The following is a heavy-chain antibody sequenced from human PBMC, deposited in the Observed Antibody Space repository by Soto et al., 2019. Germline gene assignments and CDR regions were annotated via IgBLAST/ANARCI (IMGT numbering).Heavy chain of an antibody. CDR2: IWYSGRI. CDR3: ARRGGEGVPWYFDP. D-gene: IGHD3-16*01. V-gene: IGHV4-59*12. Sequence: QVQLQESGPGLVKPSETLSLTCSISGGSISRYYWSWIRQSPGKGLEGIGYIWYSGRINYNPSLSSRVTMSVDASKNQFSLNLPSVTAADTAIYYCARRGGEGVPWYFDPWGRGTLVTVSS. J-gene: IGHJ2*01. CDR1: GGSISRYY.